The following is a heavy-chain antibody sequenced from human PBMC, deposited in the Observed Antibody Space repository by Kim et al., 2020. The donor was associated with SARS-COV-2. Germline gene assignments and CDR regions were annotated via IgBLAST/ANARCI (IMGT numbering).Heavy chain of an antibody. V-gene: IGHV4-61*01. CDR2: IYYSGST. CDR3: AREHRRITMIVD. D-gene: IGHD3-22*01. CDR1: GGSVSSGSYY. J-gene: IGHJ4*02. Sequence: SETLSLTCTVSGGSVSSGSYYWSWIRQPPGKGLEWIGYIYYSGSTNYNPSLKSRVTISVDTSKNQFSLKLSSVTAADTAVYYCAREHRRITMIVDWGQGTLVTVSS.